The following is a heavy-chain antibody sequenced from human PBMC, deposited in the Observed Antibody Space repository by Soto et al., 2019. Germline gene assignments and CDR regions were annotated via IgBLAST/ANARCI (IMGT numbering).Heavy chain of an antibody. Sequence: ASVKVSCKASGYLFTDHGIAWVRQAPGQGLEWMGWINVFNGDPRYAPNLQGRVTMTKDTSTNTASMELRSLRSDDTAVYFCVRVRRGKMDYWGQGSLVTVSS. D-gene: IGHD3-10*01. J-gene: IGHJ4*02. CDR1: GYLFTDHG. CDR2: INVFNGDP. V-gene: IGHV1-18*01. CDR3: VRVRRGKMDY.